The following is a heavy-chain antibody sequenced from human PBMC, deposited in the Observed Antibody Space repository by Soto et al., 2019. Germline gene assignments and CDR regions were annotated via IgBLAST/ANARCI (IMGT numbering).Heavy chain of an antibody. D-gene: IGHD3-10*01. V-gene: IGHV3-48*01. J-gene: IGHJ4*02. CDR2: ITSSSRTI. CDR3: ARPYYYGSGSFDY. Sequence: EVQLVESGGGLVQPVGSLRLSCAAAGFTFSSYSMNWVRQAPGKGLEWVSYITSSSRTIYYADSVKGRFTISRDNAKNSLYLQMNSLRAEDTAVYYCARPYYYGSGSFDYWGQGTLVTVSS. CDR1: GFTFSSYS.